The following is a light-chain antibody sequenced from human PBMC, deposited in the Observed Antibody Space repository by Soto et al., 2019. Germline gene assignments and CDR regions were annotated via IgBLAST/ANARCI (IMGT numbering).Light chain of an antibody. CDR2: EVS. Sequence: QSVLTQPPSASGSPGQSVTISCTGTSSDVGGYNYVSWYQQHPGKVPKLMIYEVSKRPSGVPDRFSGSKSGNTASLTISGLQAEDEADYYCCTFAGRYSYVFGSGTKVTVL. V-gene: IGLV2-8*01. CDR1: SSDVGGYNY. J-gene: IGLJ1*01. CDR3: CTFAGRYSYV.